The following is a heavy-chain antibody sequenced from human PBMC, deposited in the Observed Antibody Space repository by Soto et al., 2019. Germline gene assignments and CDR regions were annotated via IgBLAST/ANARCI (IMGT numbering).Heavy chain of an antibody. CDR3: AGERETSSWFLSGFVY. J-gene: IGHJ4*02. CDR1: GLTFSRYA. Sequence: QVQLVESGGGVVQPGRSLRLSCAASGLTFSRYAMHWVRQVPGKGLEWVAVISDDGSKKYYVDSVKGRFSISRDKSRNTLYLQMNSLRAEDTAVYFCAGERETSSWFLSGFVYWGQGTLVTVSS. V-gene: IGHV3-30-3*01. D-gene: IGHD6-13*01. CDR2: ISDDGSKK.